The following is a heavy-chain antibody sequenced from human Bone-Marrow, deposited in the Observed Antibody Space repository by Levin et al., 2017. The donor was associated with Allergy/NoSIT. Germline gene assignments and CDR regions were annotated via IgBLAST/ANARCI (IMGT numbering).Heavy chain of an antibody. CDR2: FDFTDSYT. CDR3: ARGRWESMYWYFDL. V-gene: IGHV5-10-1*01. D-gene: IGHD1-26*01. Sequence: GESLKISFPFSFFPFPSSFLLFFLPLPFKGLEWRGKFDFTDSYTKYSPSFQGHVTISVDKSISTAYLQWSSLQASDTAIYYCARGRWESMYWYFDLWGRGTLVTVSS. J-gene: IGHJ2*01. CDR1: FFPFPSSF.